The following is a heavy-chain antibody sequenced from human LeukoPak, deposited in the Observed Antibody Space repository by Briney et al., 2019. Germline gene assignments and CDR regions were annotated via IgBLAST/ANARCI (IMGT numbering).Heavy chain of an antibody. CDR1: GFTFDDYA. Sequence: GGSLRLSCAASGFTFDDYAMHWVRQAPGKGLEWVSCISWNSGTIAYADSVKGRFTISRDNAKNSLYLQMNSLRAEDTALYYCAKSTGIAARPPDYWGQGNLVTVPS. CDR3: AKSTGIAARPPDY. D-gene: IGHD6-6*01. J-gene: IGHJ4*02. V-gene: IGHV3-9*01. CDR2: ISWNSGTI.